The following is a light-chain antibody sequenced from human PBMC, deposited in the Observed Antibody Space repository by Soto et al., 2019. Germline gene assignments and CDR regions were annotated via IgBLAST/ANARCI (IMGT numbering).Light chain of an antibody. J-gene: IGLJ2*01. CDR1: SGHSSYI. V-gene: IGLV4-60*03. CDR3: ETWDNNSRKV. CDR2: LEGSGNY. Sequence: QLVLTQSSSASASLGSSVKLTCTLSSGHSSYIIAWHQQQPGKAPRYLMKLEGSGNYNKGSGVPDRFSGSSSGADRYLTISNLQSEDEADYYCETWDNNSRKVFGGGTKLTV.